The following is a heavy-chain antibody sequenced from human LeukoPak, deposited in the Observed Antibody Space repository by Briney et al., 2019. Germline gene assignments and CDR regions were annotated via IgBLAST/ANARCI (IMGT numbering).Heavy chain of an antibody. D-gene: IGHD6-19*01. CDR2: ISGSGLST. CDR1: GFTFSSYA. CDR3: AKRADTGTSSSGWYDY. V-gene: IGHV3-23*01. J-gene: IGHJ4*02. Sequence: PGGSLRLSCAASGFTFSSYAMSWVRQAPGKGLEWVPAISGSGLSTYYAESVRGRFTTSRDNSKNTLYLQMNSLRAEDTAVYYCAKRADTGTSSSGWYDYWGQGTQVTVSS.